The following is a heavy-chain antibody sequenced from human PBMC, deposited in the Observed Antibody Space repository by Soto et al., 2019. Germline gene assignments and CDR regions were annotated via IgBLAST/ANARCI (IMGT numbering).Heavy chain of an antibody. V-gene: IGHV1-58*02. Sequence: SVKVSCKASGFDFGSFGIQFLRQTRGRGLEWIGWIVVVSGSTNYARQFQGRVAISRDMSSSTAYLDLYDLKSDDTAVYFCSADHPHMAMGWPVWGQGTTVTVSS. J-gene: IGHJ6*02. CDR1: GFDFGSFG. CDR2: IVVVSGST. CDR3: SADHPHMAMGWPV. D-gene: IGHD1-26*01.